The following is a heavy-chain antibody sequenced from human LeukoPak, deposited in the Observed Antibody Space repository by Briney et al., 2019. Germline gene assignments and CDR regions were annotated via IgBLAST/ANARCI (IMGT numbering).Heavy chain of an antibody. V-gene: IGHV3-53*01. CDR3: ARDSDSGYGPFAS. CDR1: GFTVSNNY. D-gene: IGHD5-12*01. CDR2: IHSGGTT. J-gene: IGHJ4*02. Sequence: GGSLRLSCAASGFTVSNNYMSWVRQAPGKGLEWVSVIHSGGTTNYADSVQGRFTVSRDNSKTTVYLHMNSLRAEDTAVYYCARDSDSGYGPFASWGQGTLVTVSS.